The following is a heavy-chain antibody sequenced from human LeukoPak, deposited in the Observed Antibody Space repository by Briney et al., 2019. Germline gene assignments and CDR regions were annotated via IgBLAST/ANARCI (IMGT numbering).Heavy chain of an antibody. CDR1: GFTFRSYW. D-gene: IGHD1-26*01. Sequence: PGGSLRLSCAASGFTFRSYWMSWVRQAPGKGLEWVANIKQDGIEIYYVDSVKGRFTISRDNAKNSLYLQTNSLRAEDTALYYCARDLYSGSYSDTGYGGQGPLVPVSS. CDR2: IKQDGIEI. CDR3: ARDLYSGSYSDTGY. V-gene: IGHV3-7*03. J-gene: IGHJ4*02.